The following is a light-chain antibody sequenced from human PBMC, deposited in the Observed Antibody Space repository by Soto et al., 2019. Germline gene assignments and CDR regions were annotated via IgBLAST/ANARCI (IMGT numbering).Light chain of an antibody. CDR2: EVS. CDR3: SSFTSSSTQV. V-gene: IGLV2-14*01. J-gene: IGLJ1*01. CDR1: SSDVGGYNY. Sequence: QSALTQPASVSVSPGQSITISCTRTSSDVGGYNYVSWYQQHPGKVPKLMIYEVSNRPSGVVNRFSGSKSGNTASLTISGLQAEDEADYYCSSFTSSSTQVFGTGTKLTVL.